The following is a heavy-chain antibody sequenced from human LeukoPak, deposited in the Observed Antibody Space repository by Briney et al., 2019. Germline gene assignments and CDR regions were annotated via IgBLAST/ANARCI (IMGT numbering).Heavy chain of an antibody. CDR3: TRDRGAYNWLDP. D-gene: IGHD1-26*01. J-gene: IGHJ5*02. Sequence: GRSLRLSCAASGFYLSDYDIRWVRPASGEGVEWVGLIDRQAKSYATAYGASVGGRFTISRDDSKNTAYLQMDSLKTEDTALYYCTRDRGAYNWLDPWGQGTLVTVSS. CDR2: IDRQAKSYAT. CDR1: GFYLSDYD. V-gene: IGHV3-73*01.